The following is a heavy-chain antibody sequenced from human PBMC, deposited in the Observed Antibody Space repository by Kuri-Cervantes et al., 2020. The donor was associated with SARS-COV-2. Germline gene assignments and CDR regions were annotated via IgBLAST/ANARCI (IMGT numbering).Heavy chain of an antibody. Sequence: SETLSLTCTVSGGSISSGGYYWSWIRQPPGKGLEWIGYIYHSGSTYYNPSLKSRVTISVDRSKNQFSLKLSSVTVADTAVYYCARHRKIRFLEWLSPFDYWGQGTLVTVSS. CDR3: ARHRKIRFLEWLSPFDY. D-gene: IGHD3-3*01. CDR2: IYHSGST. CDR1: GGSISSGGYY. J-gene: IGHJ4*02. V-gene: IGHV4-30-2*01.